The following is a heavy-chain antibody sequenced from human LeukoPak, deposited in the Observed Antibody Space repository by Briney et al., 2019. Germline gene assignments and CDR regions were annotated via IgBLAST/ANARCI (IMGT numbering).Heavy chain of an antibody. CDR3: AREGWLQPQYYFDY. CDR2: ISSGGSTI. V-gene: IGHV3-11*01. CDR1: GFIFRDYY. J-gene: IGHJ4*02. Sequence: GGSLRLSCAASGFIFRDYYMSRIRQAPGKGLEWISYISSGGSTIYYTDSVKGRFTISRDDAKNSLYLHMNNLRAEDTAVYYCAREGWLQPQYYFDYWGQGTLVTVSS. D-gene: IGHD5-24*01.